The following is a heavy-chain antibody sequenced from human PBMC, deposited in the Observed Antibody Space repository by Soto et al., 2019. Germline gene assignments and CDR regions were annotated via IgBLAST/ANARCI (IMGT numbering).Heavy chain of an antibody. CDR3: AHRRHSGYWNGGFFDY. CDR1: GFSLTTRPVG. D-gene: IGHD3-22*01. CDR2: AYWADDN. J-gene: IGHJ4*02. Sequence: QITLRESGPTLVKPTQTLTLTCTFSGFSLTTRPVGVGWIRQSPGKALEWLAFAYWADDNRYSPSLRSRLTVTKDTTKTQVVLTMTNVDPVDTATYFFAHRRHSGYWNGGFFDYWGQGTLVTVSS. V-gene: IGHV2-5*02.